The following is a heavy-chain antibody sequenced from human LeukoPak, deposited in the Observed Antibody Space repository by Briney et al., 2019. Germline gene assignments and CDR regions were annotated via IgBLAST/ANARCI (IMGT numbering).Heavy chain of an antibody. V-gene: IGHV1-69*13. D-gene: IGHD6-13*01. J-gene: IGHJ5*02. Sequence: SVKVSCKASGGTFSSYAISWVRQAPGQGLEWMGGIIPISGTANYAQKFQGRVTITADESTSTAYMELSSLRSEDTAVYYCAREGIAAAGTSNWFDPWGQGTLVTVSS. CDR2: IIPISGTA. CDR3: AREGIAAAGTSNWFDP. CDR1: GGTFSSYA.